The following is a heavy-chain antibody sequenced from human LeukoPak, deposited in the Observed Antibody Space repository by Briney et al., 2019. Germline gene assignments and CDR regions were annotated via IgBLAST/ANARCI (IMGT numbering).Heavy chain of an antibody. CDR2: WYHNHSDI. CDR1: RHTLMRYH. Sequence: ASVKVSCMASRHTLMRYHINWGRQAPGRGLEWVGWWYHNHSDIGYAQKYQGRVNMTKNTSIGTAYMERSSLSPEDTAINYCAQVPPGNTIYAYWGQGTLVTVSS. V-gene: IGHV1-8*01. D-gene: IGHD1-1*01. CDR3: AQVPPGNTIYAY. J-gene: IGHJ4*02.